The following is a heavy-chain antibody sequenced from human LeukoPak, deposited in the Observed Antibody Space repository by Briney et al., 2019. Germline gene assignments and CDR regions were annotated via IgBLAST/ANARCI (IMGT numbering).Heavy chain of an antibody. CDR2: IYYSGST. CDR3: ARGTYGGYSGYLNWFDP. J-gene: IGHJ5*02. Sequence: SETLSLPCTVSGGSISSYYWSWSRQPPGKGLEWIGYIYYSGSTNYNPSLKSRVTISVDTSKNQFSLKLSSVTAADTAVYYCARGTYGGYSGYLNWFDPWGQGTLVTVSS. V-gene: IGHV4-59*01. D-gene: IGHD5-12*01. CDR1: GGSISSYY.